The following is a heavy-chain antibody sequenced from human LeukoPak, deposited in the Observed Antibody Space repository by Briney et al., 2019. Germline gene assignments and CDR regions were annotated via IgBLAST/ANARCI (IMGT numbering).Heavy chain of an antibody. Sequence: GGSLRLSCAASGFTFSSYAMSWVRQAQGKGLEWVSAISGSGGSTYYADYVKGRFTISRDNSKNTLYLQMNSLRAEDTAVYYCAKGDTPMVRRYYFDYWGQGTLITVSS. CDR3: AKGDTPMVRRYYFDY. V-gene: IGHV3-23*01. CDR2: ISGSGGST. D-gene: IGHD5-18*01. J-gene: IGHJ4*02. CDR1: GFTFSSYA.